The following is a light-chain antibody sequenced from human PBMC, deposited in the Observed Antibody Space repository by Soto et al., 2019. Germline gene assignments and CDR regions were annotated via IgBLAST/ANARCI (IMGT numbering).Light chain of an antibody. V-gene: IGKV3-11*01. J-gene: IGKJ1*01. CDR2: DAS. CDR1: QSVRSN. CDR3: QQRDNWPWT. Sequence: EIVLTQSPATLSLSPGERATLSCRASQSVRSNLAWYQQKPGQAPRLLIYDASNRATGIPGRFSGSGSGTDFTLTISHLEPEVFAVYYCQQRDNWPWTFGQGAKVE.